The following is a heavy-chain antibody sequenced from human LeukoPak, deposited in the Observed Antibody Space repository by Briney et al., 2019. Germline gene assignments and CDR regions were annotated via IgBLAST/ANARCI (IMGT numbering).Heavy chain of an antibody. J-gene: IGHJ3*02. CDR1: GFTFSSYG. V-gene: IGHV3-30*02. D-gene: IGHD5-24*01. CDR3: ARAPAAYIYSDAFDI. CDR2: IRFDGTIK. Sequence: PGGSLRLSCAASGFTFSSYGMHWVRQAPGKGLEWVAFIRFDGTIKHYADSVKGRFTISRDNSKNTLYLQMNSLRAEDTAVYYCARAPAAYIYSDAFDIWGQGTMVTVSP.